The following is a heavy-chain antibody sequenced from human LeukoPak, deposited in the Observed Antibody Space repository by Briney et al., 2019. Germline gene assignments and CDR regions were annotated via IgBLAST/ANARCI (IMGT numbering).Heavy chain of an antibody. CDR1: GYTFTSYG. D-gene: IGHD2-2*01. J-gene: IGHJ4*02. CDR2: INPNSGDT. V-gene: IGHV1-2*06. Sequence: ASVKVSCKASGYTFTSYGVSWVRQAPGQGLEWMGRINPNSGDTNYAQNFQGRVTMTRDTSISTAYMELSRLRSDDTAVYYCARDYRSSTSCLFDYWGQGTLVTVSS. CDR3: ARDYRSSTSCLFDY.